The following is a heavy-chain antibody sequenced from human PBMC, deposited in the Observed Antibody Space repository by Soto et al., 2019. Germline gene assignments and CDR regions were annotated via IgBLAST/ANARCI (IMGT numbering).Heavy chain of an antibody. CDR1: GFPFDGNT. CDR2: INVGNGNT. CDR3: ARGLPTTVTILQS. J-gene: IGHJ5*02. D-gene: IGHD4-17*01. V-gene: IGHV1-3*01. Sequence: QVQLVQSGAEVKKPGASVKVSCKASGFPFDGNTVLWVRQAPGQGLEWMGWINVGNGNTKLSQKFQDRLTLARDTSASTAYRELSSLRSEDTAVYYCARGLPTTVTILQSWGQGTLVTVAS.